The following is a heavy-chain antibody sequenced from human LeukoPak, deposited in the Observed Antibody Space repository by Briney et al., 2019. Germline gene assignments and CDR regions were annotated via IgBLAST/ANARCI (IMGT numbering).Heavy chain of an antibody. D-gene: IGHD6-13*01. V-gene: IGHV3-23*01. CDR2: ISVSGDST. J-gene: IGHJ4*02. Sequence: SGGSLRLSCAASGFTFSNYAMRWGRQAPGKGVEWVSAISVSGDSTYSAASVKGRFTISRDNSKNTLYLQMTSLRAEDTAVYYCAKGRVGSTYSSSHYWGQGTLVTVSS. CDR3: AKGRVGSTYSSSHY. CDR1: GFTFSNYA.